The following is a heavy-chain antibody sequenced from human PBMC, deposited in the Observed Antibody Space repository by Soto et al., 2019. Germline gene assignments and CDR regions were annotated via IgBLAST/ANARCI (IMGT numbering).Heavy chain of an antibody. V-gene: IGHV4-34*01. CDR3: ARMSAAAPPYYHYGMDV. CDR1: GGSFSGYY. Sequence: GPGPGMSSETLSLTCAVYGGSFSGYYWNWIRQPPGKGLEWIGEINHSGSTNYNPSLKSRVTISVDTSKNQFPLKLSSVTAADTAVYYRARMSAAAPPYYHYGMDVGGQGTTVTVSS. CDR2: INHSGST. J-gene: IGHJ6*02. D-gene: IGHD2-2*01.